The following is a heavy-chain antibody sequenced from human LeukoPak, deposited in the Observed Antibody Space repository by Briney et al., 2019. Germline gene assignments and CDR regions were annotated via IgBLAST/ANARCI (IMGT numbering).Heavy chain of an antibody. CDR2: INPNSGGT. V-gene: IGHV1-2*02. D-gene: IGHD2-2*02. J-gene: IGHJ4*02. Sequence: GASVKVSCEVSGYTFTSYYIHWVRQAPGKGLEWMGWINPNSGGTNYAEKQKFQGRVTMTRDTSITTVYMEPSRLKYDDTAVYYCARVDQLLYKFDYWGQGTLVTVSS. CDR1: GYTFTSYY. CDR3: ARVDQLLYKFDY.